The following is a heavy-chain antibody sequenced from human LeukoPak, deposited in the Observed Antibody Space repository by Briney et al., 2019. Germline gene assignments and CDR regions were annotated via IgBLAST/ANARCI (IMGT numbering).Heavy chain of an antibody. Sequence: GGSLRLSCLTSGFTFSTNAMSWVRQAPGKGLEWVSGITGSAGSTHYADSVKGRFTISRDNTKNTLYLQMNSLRAEDTAIYYCAKSSYYDSSGYYREYYFDYWGQGTLVTVSS. J-gene: IGHJ4*02. V-gene: IGHV3-23*01. D-gene: IGHD3-22*01. CDR2: ITGSAGST. CDR3: AKSSYYDSSGYYREYYFDY. CDR1: GFTFSTNA.